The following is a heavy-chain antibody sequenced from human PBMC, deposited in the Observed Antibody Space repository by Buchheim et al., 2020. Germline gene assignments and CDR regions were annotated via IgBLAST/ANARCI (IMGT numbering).Heavy chain of an antibody. CDR2: ISGSGGST. J-gene: IGHJ4*02. V-gene: IGHV3-23*01. Sequence: EVQLLESGGGLVQPGGSLRLSCAASGFTFSSYAMSWVRQAPGKGLEWVSAISGSGGSTYYADSVKGRFTIPRDNSKNTLYLQMNSLRAEDTAVYYCAKDPPEDPRYSYDRDIADYWGQGTL. CDR3: AKDPPEDPRYSYDRDIADY. D-gene: IGHD5-18*01. CDR1: GFTFSSYA.